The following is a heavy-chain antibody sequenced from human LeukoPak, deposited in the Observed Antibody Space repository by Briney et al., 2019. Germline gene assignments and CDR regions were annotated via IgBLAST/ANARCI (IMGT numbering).Heavy chain of an antibody. D-gene: IGHD1-26*01. V-gene: IGHV4-34*01. J-gene: IGHJ6*03. Sequence: SETLSLTCAVYGGSFSGYYWSWIRQPPGKGLEWIGEINHSGSTNYNPSLKSRVTISVDTSKNQFPLKLSSVTAADTAVYYCARRGSYYYYYYMDVWGKGTTVTVSS. CDR2: INHSGST. CDR1: GGSFSGYY. CDR3: ARRGSYYYYYYMDV.